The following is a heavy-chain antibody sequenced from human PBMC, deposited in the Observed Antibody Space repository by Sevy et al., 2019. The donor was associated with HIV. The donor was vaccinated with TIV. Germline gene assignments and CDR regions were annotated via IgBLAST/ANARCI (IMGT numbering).Heavy chain of an antibody. CDR2: IYYSGST. Sequence: SETLSLTCTVSGGSISSYYWSWIRQPPGKGLEWIGYIYYSGSTNYNPSLKSRVTISVDTSKNQFSMRLSAVTAADTAVYYGARLTGIAAAGTSLLGYYGMDVWGQGTTVTVSS. CDR1: GGSISSYY. J-gene: IGHJ6*02. D-gene: IGHD6-13*01. CDR3: ARLTGIAAAGTSLLGYYGMDV. V-gene: IGHV4-59*01.